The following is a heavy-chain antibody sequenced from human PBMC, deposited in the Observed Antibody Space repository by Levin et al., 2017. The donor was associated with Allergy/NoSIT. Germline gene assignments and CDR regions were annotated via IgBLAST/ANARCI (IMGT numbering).Heavy chain of an antibody. D-gene: IGHD2-15*01. Sequence: GGSLRLSCAASGFTFNTYAMSWVRQAPGKGLEWVSGISGRGGSTDYADSVKGRFTISRDNSKNTLYLQMSSLRAEDTALYYCAKDFGYSHGGAFDIWGQGTMVTVSS. CDR2: ISGRGGST. V-gene: IGHV3-23*01. CDR1: GFTFNTYA. CDR3: AKDFGYSHGGAFDI. J-gene: IGHJ3*02.